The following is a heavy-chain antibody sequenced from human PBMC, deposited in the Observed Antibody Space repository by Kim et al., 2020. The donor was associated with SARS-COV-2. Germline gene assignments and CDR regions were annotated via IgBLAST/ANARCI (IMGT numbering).Heavy chain of an antibody. Sequence: ASVKVSCKASGYTFTGHYLHWMRLAPGQGLEWLGRINPNGGGTLYAQKFQGRVTVTRDTSISTAYMELGRLTSDDTAVYYCARDKDGGNAHDFWGQGTLV. V-gene: IGHV1-2*06. J-gene: IGHJ4*02. D-gene: IGHD2-15*01. CDR2: INPNGGGT. CDR1: GYTFTGHY. CDR3: ARDKDGGNAHDF.